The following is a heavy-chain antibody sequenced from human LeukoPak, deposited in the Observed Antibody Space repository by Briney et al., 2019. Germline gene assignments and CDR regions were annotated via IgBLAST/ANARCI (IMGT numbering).Heavy chain of an antibody. CDR2: INPSGGST. J-gene: IGHJ4*02. Sequence: VSVKVSCKASGYTFTSYYMHWVRQAPGQGLEWTGIINPSGGSTSYAQKFQGRVTMTRDTSTSTVYMELSSLRSEDTAVYYCTKSLGGYYAFDYWGQGTLVTVSS. D-gene: IGHD3-22*01. V-gene: IGHV1-46*01. CDR3: TKSLGGYYAFDY. CDR1: GYTFTSYY.